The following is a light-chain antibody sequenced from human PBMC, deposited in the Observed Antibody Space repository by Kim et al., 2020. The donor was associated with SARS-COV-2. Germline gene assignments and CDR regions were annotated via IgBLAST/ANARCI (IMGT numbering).Light chain of an antibody. CDR1: TLRGYN. Sequence: ALGQTDTIPGQGDTLRGYNASWFRQKTGEAPLPVIYGDKSPPPRSPDRFSGAGAGNTASSTITGAHAEDEADYYCISRDSSGIHVLFGGGTQLTVL. CDR2: GDK. J-gene: IGLJ2*01. V-gene: IGLV3-19*01. CDR3: ISRDSSGIHVL.